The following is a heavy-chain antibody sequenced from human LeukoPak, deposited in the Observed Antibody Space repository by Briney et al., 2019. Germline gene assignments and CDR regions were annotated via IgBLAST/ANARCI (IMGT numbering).Heavy chain of an antibody. J-gene: IGHJ3*02. V-gene: IGHV3-7*01. CDR2: IKQDGSEK. Sequence: GGSLRLSCAASGLTFSSYWMSWVRQAPGKGLEWVANIKQDGSEKHYVDSVTGRFTISRDNAKNSLYLEMNSLRADDTAVYYCARDLAGPRQEAFDIWGQGTMVTVSS. CDR1: GLTFSSYW. CDR3: ARDLAGPRQEAFDI.